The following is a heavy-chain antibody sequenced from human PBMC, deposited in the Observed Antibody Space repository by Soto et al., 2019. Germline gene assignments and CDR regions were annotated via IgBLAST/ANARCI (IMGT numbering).Heavy chain of an antibody. CDR1: GYTFTSYA. D-gene: IGHD6-13*01. CDR2: INAGNGNT. J-gene: IGHJ4*02. V-gene: IGHV1-3*01. Sequence: QVQLVQSGAEVKKPGASVKVSCKASGYTFTSYAMHWVRQAPGQRLEWMGWINAGNGNTKYSQKFQGRVTITRDTSASTAYMELSSLRSEDTAVYYCAREWGIAAAGTKDWGQGTLVTVSS. CDR3: AREWGIAAAGTKD.